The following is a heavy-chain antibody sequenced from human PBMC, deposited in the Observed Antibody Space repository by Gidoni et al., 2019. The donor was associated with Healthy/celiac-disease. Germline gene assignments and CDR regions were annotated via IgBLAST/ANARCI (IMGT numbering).Heavy chain of an antibody. CDR1: GGSFSGYY. V-gene: IGHV4-34*01. CDR2: INHSGST. Sequence: QVQLQQWCAGLLKPSGPLSLTCAVHGGSFSGYYWSWIRQPPGKGLEWIGEINHSGSTNYNPSLKSRVTISVDTSKNQFSLKLSAVTAADTAVYYCAADSSGYYDDYWGQGTLVTVSS. J-gene: IGHJ4*02. CDR3: AADSSGYYDDY. D-gene: IGHD3-22*01.